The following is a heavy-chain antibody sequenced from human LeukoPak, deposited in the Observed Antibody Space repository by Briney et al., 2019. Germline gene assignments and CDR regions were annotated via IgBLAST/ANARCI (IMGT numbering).Heavy chain of an antibody. CDR1: GGSIGSSSYY. D-gene: IGHD6-19*01. V-gene: IGHV4-39*01. CDR3: ARAGTNFDY. CDR2: IYYSGST. Sequence: SETLSLTCTVSGGSIGSSSYYWGWIRQPPGKGLEWIGSIYYSGSTYYNPSLKSRVTISVDTSKNQFSLKLSSVTAADTAVYYCARAGTNFDYWGQGTLVTVSS. J-gene: IGHJ4*02.